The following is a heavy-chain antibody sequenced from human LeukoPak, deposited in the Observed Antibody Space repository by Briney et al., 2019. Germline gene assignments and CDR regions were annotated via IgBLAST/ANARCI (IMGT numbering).Heavy chain of an antibody. D-gene: IGHD3-22*01. CDR1: GYTFTSYD. CDR2: MNPNSGNT. Sequence: GASVKVSCKASGYTFTSYDINWVRQATGQGLEWIGWMNPNSGNTGYAQKFQGRVTMTRNTSISTAYMELSSLRSEDTAVYYCARSGDYYYDSSGYQNWFDPWGQGTLVTVSS. CDR3: ARSGDYYYDSSGYQNWFDP. J-gene: IGHJ5*02. V-gene: IGHV1-8*01.